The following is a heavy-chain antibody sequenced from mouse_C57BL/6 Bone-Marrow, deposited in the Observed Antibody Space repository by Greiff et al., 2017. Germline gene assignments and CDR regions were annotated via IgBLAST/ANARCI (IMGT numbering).Heavy chain of an antibody. D-gene: IGHD2-4*01. Sequence: EVQLQQSGPVLVQPGASVKMSCKASGYTFTDYYMNWVKQSHGKSLEWIGVINPYNGGTSYNQKFKGKATLTVDKSSSTAYMELNSLTSDDSAVYSCARWGLRGGYSFDYWGQGTTLTVSA. J-gene: IGHJ2*01. CDR3: ARWGLRGGYSFDY. CDR2: INPYNGGT. V-gene: IGHV1-19*01. CDR1: GYTFTDYY.